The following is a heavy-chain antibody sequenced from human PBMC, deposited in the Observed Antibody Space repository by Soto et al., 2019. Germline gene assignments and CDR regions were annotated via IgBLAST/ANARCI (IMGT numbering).Heavy chain of an antibody. CDR1: GGSISSYY. CDR2: IYYSGST. CDR3: AREVKEGALDY. J-gene: IGHJ4*02. V-gene: IGHV4-59*01. D-gene: IGHD1-26*01. Sequence: SETLSLTCTVSGGSISSYYWSWIRQPPGKGLEWIGYIYYSGSTNYNPSLKSRVTISVDTSKNQFSLKLSSVTAADTAVYYCAREVKEGALDYWGQGTLVTVSS.